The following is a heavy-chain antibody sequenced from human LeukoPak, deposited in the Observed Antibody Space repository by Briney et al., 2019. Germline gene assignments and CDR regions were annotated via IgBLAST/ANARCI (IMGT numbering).Heavy chain of an antibody. Sequence: GGSLRLSCAASGFTVSSNYMSWVRQAPGKGLEWVSVIYSGGSTYYADSVKGRFTISRDNSKNTLYLQMNSLRAEDTAVYYCARRPGITGTTSSGYNWFDPWGQGTLVTVSS. CDR1: GFTVSSNY. CDR2: IYSGGST. V-gene: IGHV3-53*05. J-gene: IGHJ5*02. D-gene: IGHD1-7*01. CDR3: ARRPGITGTTSSGYNWFDP.